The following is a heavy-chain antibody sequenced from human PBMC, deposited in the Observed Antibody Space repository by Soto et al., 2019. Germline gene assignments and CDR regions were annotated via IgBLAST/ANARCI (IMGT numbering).Heavy chain of an antibody. Sequence: SLRLSCAASAFTFSSYSMHWVRQAPGKGLEWVAVISYDGGNKYYADSVKGRFTISRDNSKNTLSLQMNSLRPEDTAAYYCARSFETLVLIRAFWFDPWGQGTLVTVSS. J-gene: IGHJ5*02. D-gene: IGHD3-22*01. CDR2: ISYDGGNK. CDR1: AFTFSSYS. CDR3: ARSFETLVLIRAFWFDP. V-gene: IGHV3-30-3*01.